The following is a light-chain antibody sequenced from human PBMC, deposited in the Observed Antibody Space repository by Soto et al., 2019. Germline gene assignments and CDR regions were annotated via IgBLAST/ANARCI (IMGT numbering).Light chain of an antibody. CDR2: GAS. Sequence: EIVMTQSPATLSVSPGDRVTLSCRASQSIASNLAWYQQKPGQAPRLLIYGASTRVTAFPARFSGSGSGTEFTLTISSLQSEDFATYYCQHYNSYSEAFGQGTKVDIK. V-gene: IGKV3-15*01. J-gene: IGKJ1*01. CDR3: QHYNSYSEA. CDR1: QSIASN.